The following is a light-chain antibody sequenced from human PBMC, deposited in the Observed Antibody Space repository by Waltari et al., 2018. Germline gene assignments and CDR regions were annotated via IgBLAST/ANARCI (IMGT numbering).Light chain of an antibody. CDR3: QLRSNRPPYA. CDR2: DAS. Sequence: IVLTQSPATLSLSPGQRAPLYCRASQSVGRSLGWYQQKVGQAPRLLIFDASNRATGVPARFSGSGSGIEFTLTISRLEPDDFAVYYCQLRSNRPPYAFGQGTKLEMK. CDR1: QSVGRS. J-gene: IGKJ2*01. V-gene: IGKV3-11*01.